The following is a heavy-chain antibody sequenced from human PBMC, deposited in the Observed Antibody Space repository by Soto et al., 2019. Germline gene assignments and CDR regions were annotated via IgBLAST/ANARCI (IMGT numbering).Heavy chain of an antibody. CDR1: GFTFSSYS. V-gene: IGHV3-21*01. Sequence: GGSLRLSCAASGFTFSSYSMNRVRQAPGKGLEWVSSISSSSYIYYADSVKGRFTISRDNAKNSLYLQMNSLRAEDTAVYYCARVGEFVPYYYYYGMDVWGQGTTVTVS. J-gene: IGHJ6*02. CDR2: ISSSSYI. D-gene: IGHD3-10*01. CDR3: ARVGEFVPYYYYYGMDV.